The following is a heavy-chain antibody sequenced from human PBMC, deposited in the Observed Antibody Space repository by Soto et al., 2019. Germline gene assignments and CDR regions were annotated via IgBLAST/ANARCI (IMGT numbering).Heavy chain of an antibody. CDR1: GFAFSTYA. CDR3: AKDLSSWSGFGLGH. CDR2: VDGSVKSI. D-gene: IGHD3-3*01. V-gene: IGHV3-23*01. Sequence: EVQLLESGGGSVQPGGYLRLSCAAAGFAFSTYARSWVRQAPGKGLGWVSVVDGSVKSIYYADSVNCRFTISRDNSKNTLYLQMNSLRAEDTAVYYCAKDLSSWSGFGLGHWGQGTLVTASS. J-gene: IGHJ5*02.